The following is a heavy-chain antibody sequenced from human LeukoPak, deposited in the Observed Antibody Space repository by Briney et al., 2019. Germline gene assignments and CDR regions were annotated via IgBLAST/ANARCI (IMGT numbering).Heavy chain of an antibody. CDR3: VRLQPNTGEWAFDI. V-gene: IGHV4-59*01. Sequence: SKTLSLTCTVSGGSISTYYWSWIRQPPGEGLEWIGYISNGGSTNYNPSLKSRVTISVDTSKNQLSLKLSSVTAADTAVYHCVRLQPNTGEWAFDIWGQGTMVSVSS. CDR2: ISNGGST. CDR1: GGSISTYY. D-gene: IGHD1-1*01. J-gene: IGHJ3*02.